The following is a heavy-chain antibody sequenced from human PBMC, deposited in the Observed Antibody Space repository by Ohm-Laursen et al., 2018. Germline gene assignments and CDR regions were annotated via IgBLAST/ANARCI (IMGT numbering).Heavy chain of an antibody. CDR3: ARIPTNYDFWSGYAYYYAMDV. CDR2: INSDGSNT. CDR1: GFTFSSYW. Sequence: SLRLSCAASGFTFSSYWMHWVRQAPGKGLVWVSRINSDGSNTNYADSVKGRFTISRDNAKNSLYLQMDSLRAEDTAVYYCARIPTNYDFWSGYAYYYAMDVWGQGTTVTVSS. D-gene: IGHD3-3*01. V-gene: IGHV3-74*01. J-gene: IGHJ6*02.